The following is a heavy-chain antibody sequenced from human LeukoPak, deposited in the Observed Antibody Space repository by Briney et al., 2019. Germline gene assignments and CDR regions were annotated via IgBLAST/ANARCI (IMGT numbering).Heavy chain of an antibody. D-gene: IGHD2-15*01. CDR1: GGSISSSNW. J-gene: IGHJ4*02. V-gene: IGHV4-4*02. Sequence: QVQLQESGPGLVKPSGTLSLTCAVSGGSISSSNWWSWVRQPPGKGLAGIGSIYYSGSTYYNPSLKSRVTISVDTSKNQFSLKLSSVTAADTAVYYCASTKRGGLTPFDYWGQGTLVTVSS. CDR2: IYYSGST. CDR3: ASTKRGGLTPFDY.